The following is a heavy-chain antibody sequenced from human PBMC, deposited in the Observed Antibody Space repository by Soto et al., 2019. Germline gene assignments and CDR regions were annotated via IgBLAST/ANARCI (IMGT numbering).Heavy chain of an antibody. CDR2: INDSGSS. D-gene: IGHD3-22*01. Sequence: SETLSLTCGVYGGSFSGSYWSWIRQPPGRGLEWIGEINDSGSSNYNPSLESRVTISVDTSQNQFSLNLRSVTAADTAVYYCAREVTIVGANQWLDPWGQGTLVTVSS. J-gene: IGHJ5*02. CDR1: GGSFSGSY. CDR3: AREVTIVGANQWLDP. V-gene: IGHV4-34*01.